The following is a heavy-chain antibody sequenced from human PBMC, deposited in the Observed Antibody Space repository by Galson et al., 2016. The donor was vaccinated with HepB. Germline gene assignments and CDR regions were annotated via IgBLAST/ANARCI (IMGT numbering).Heavy chain of an antibody. CDR1: GFTFSNAW. CDR2: IKRKTDGGTT. Sequence: LRLSCAASGFTFSNAWVSWVRQAPGKGLEWVGRIKRKTDGGTTDYAAPVKGRFTIARDDSKNTMYLQMNSLNIEDTAVYYCTTEGGYGTVMHWFDSWGQGTLVTVSS. V-gene: IGHV3-15*01. CDR3: TTEGGYGTVMHWFDS. J-gene: IGHJ5*01. D-gene: IGHD1-1*01.